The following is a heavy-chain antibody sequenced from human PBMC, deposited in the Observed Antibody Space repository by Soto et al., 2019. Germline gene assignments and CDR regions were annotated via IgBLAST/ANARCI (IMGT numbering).Heavy chain of an antibody. CDR3: ARGRITIFGGHFHY. V-gene: IGHV4-34*01. J-gene: IGHJ4*02. Sequence: SETLSLTCAVYGGSFSGYYWSWIRQPPGKGLEWIGEINHSGSTNYNPSLKSRVTISVDTSKNQFSLKLSSVTAADTAVYYCARGRITIFGGHFHYWGQGTLVTVSS. CDR2: INHSGST. D-gene: IGHD3-3*01. CDR1: GGSFSGYY.